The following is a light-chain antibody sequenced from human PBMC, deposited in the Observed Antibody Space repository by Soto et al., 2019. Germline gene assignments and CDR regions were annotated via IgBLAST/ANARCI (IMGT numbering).Light chain of an antibody. J-gene: IGKJ1*01. CDR2: STS. Sequence: DIQTTQSPSPLSASVGDRLTITCRASQGIRNDLGWFQQKPGTAPXXLIYSTSSLQSGVPSRFSGIGSGTEFTLTISSLTPEDFAVDYCQQYGSSPTFGQGTKVDI. CDR3: QQYGSSPT. CDR1: QGIRND. V-gene: IGKV1-17*01.